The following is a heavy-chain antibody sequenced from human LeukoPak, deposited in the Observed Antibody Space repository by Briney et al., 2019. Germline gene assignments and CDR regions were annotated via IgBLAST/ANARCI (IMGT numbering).Heavy chain of an antibody. CDR3: ARHVVTIFGVVIGLDP. D-gene: IGHD3-3*01. CDR1: DGSISQYF. J-gene: IGHJ5*02. CDR2: IHSSGNT. V-gene: IGHV4-4*07. Sequence: PSETLSLTCIVSDGSISQYFWSWIRQPAGKGLEWIGRIHSSGNTNYNPSLKSRVTISVDTSKNQFSLKLSSVTAADTAVYYCARHVVTIFGVVIGLDPWGQGTLVTVSS.